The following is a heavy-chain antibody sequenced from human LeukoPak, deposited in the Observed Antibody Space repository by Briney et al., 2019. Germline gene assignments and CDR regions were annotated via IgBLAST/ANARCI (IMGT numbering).Heavy chain of an antibody. J-gene: IGHJ4*02. Sequence: ASVKVSCKASGYTFTGYYMHWVRQAPGQGLEWMGWINPNSGGTNYAQKFQGRVTMTRDTSISTAYMELSRLRSDDTAVYYCARTVEMATIRAVDFDYWGQGTLDTVSS. CDR1: GYTFTGYY. V-gene: IGHV1-2*02. D-gene: IGHD5-24*01. CDR2: INPNSGGT. CDR3: ARTVEMATIRAVDFDY.